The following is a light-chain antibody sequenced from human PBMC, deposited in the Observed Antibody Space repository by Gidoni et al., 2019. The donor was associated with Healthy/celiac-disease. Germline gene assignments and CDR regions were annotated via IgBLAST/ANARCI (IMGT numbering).Light chain of an antibody. CDR3: SSYTSSSTLV. Sequence: QSALTQPASVSGSPGQSITISCPGTSRDVGGYNYVSWYQQHPGKAPKLMLYEVSNRPSGVSNRFSGSKSGNTASLTISGLQAEDEADYYCSSYTSSSTLVFGTGTKVTVL. CDR2: EVS. V-gene: IGLV2-14*01. CDR1: SRDVGGYNY. J-gene: IGLJ1*01.